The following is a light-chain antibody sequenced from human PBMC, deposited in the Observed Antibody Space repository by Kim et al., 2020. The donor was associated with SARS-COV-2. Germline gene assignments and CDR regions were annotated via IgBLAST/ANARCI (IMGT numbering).Light chain of an antibody. Sequence: QSALTQPRSVSGSPGQSVTISCTGTSSDVGGYNYVSWYQQHPGKAPKLMIYDVSKRPSGVPDRFSGSKSDNTASLTISGLQAEDEADYYCCSYAGSYVFGTGTKVTVL. CDR2: DVS. CDR3: CSYAGSYV. CDR1: SSDVGGYNY. J-gene: IGLJ1*01. V-gene: IGLV2-11*01.